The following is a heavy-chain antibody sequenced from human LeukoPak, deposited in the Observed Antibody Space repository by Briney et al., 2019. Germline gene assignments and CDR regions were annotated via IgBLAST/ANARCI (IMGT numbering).Heavy chain of an antibody. V-gene: IGHV5-51*01. CDR2: IYPGDSDT. J-gene: IGHJ4*02. D-gene: IGHD1-26*01. Sequence: GESLKISCKASGYNATIYWIGWVRQMPGKGLEWVGIIYPGDSDTRYSPSFQGQVTISADKSISTAYLQWSSLKASDTAMYYCARLHSGTYLGDYWGQGTLVTVSS. CDR3: ARLHSGTYLGDY. CDR1: GYNATIYW.